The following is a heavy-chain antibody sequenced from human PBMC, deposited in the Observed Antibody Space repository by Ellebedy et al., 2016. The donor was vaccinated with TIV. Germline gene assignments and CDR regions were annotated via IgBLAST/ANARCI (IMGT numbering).Heavy chain of an antibody. J-gene: IGHJ4*02. CDR2: KRFDGRNE. CDR1: GFTFSNYN. CDR3: TRETNPPPGALAGTGFDC. D-gene: IGHD6-19*01. Sequence: PGGSLRLSCAASGFTFSNYNMNWVRQAPGKGLEWVAFKRFDGRNEYNGDSVKGRFIISRDLSKNTLYLQMNRMTSDDTGIYYCTRETNPPPGALAGTGFDCWGQGTLVIVSS. V-gene: IGHV3-30*02.